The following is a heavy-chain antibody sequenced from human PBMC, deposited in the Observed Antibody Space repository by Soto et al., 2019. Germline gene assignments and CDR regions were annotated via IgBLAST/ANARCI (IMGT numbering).Heavy chain of an antibody. CDR1: DGSISSYY. Sequence: PSETLSLTCTVSDGSISSYYWSWIRQPPGKGLEWIGYIYYSGSTSYNPSLKSRVIISVDTSKNQVSLKLSSVTAADTAFYYCAIAHVRAGTGFWFDPWGHGTLVTVSS. CDR3: AIAHVRAGTGFWFDP. V-gene: IGHV4-59*01. D-gene: IGHD6-19*01. J-gene: IGHJ5*02. CDR2: IYYSGST.